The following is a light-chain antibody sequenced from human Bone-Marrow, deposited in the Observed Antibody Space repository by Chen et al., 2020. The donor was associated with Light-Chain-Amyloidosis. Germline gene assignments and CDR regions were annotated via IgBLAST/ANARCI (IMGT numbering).Light chain of an antibody. CDR3: QQYGSSPVT. Sequence: EIVLTQSPATLSLSPGERATLSCRASQSVSSYLAWYQQKPGQAPRLLIYDASSRAPGIPDRFSGSESGIDFTLTISRVEPEDFAVYYCQQYGSSPVTFGQGTKVEIK. CDR1: QSVSSY. CDR2: DAS. V-gene: IGKV3-20*01. J-gene: IGKJ1*01.